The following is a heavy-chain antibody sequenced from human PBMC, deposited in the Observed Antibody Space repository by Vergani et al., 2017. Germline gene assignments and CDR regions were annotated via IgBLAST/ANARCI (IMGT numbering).Heavy chain of an antibody. J-gene: IGHJ4*02. CDR2: IYYSGST. Sequence: QVQLQESGPGLVKPSETLSLTCTVSGGSISSYYWSWIRQPPGKGLEWIGYIYYSGSTKYNPSLKSRVPISVDTSKNQFSLKLSSVTAADTAVYYCARGSLLDSSSWGPGYYFDYWGQGTLVTVSS. D-gene: IGHD6-13*01. CDR1: GGSISSYY. V-gene: IGHV4-59*01. CDR3: ARGSLLDSSSWGPGYYFDY.